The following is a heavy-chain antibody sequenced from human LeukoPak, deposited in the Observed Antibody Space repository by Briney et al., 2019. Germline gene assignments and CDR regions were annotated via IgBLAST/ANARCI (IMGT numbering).Heavy chain of an antibody. V-gene: IGHV3-23*01. CDR1: GFTFSNYA. J-gene: IGHJ4*02. CDR3: AKWFGEPFFDY. CDR2: ISGSGGST. Sequence: GGSLRLSCAASGFTFSNYAMSWVRQAPGKGLEWVSGISGSGGSTYYAESVKGRFTISRDNSKNTLYLQMNSLRAEDTALHYCAKWFGEPFFDYWGQGTLLTVSS. D-gene: IGHD3-10*01.